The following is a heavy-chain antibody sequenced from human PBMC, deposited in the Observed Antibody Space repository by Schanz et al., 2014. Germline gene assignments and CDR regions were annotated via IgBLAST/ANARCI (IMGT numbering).Heavy chain of an antibody. V-gene: IGHV3-48*01. Sequence: EMQLLESGGGLIQPGGSLRLSCAASGFTFSSNSMNWVRQAPGKGLEWISYIGSSSSRIDHADSVKGRFTMSRDNAKNSVFLQMNSLRAEDTAVYYCVRDSFFASDYWGQGTLVTVSS. D-gene: IGHD3-3*01. CDR1: GFTFSSNS. CDR3: VRDSFFASDY. J-gene: IGHJ4*02. CDR2: IGSSSSRI.